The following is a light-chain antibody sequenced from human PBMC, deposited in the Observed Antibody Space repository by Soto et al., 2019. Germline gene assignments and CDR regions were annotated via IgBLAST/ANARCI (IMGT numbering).Light chain of an antibody. Sequence: QSALTQPRSVSGSPGQSVTISCTGTSSDVGGYNYVSWYQQHPGKAPKLMIYDVSKRPSGVPDRFSGSKSGNTASLTISGLQAEDVADYYCCSYADSYPFVFGTGTKVTVL. CDR1: SSDVGGYNY. V-gene: IGLV2-11*01. CDR2: DVS. CDR3: CSYADSYPFV. J-gene: IGLJ1*01.